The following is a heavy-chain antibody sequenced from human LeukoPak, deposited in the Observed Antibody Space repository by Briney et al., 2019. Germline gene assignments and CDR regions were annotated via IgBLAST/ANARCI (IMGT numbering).Heavy chain of an antibody. J-gene: IGHJ4*02. D-gene: IGHD6-19*01. CDR1: GFTLSNYG. CDR3: ARTYRSGWYYFDH. Sequence: ERSLRLSCAASGFTLSNYGMHWVRQAPGKGLEWVAVIWYDGSQEYYADSGKGRFTISRDNSKNTVYLQMNSLRAEDTAVYYCARTYRSGWYYFDHWGQGTLGTVSS. V-gene: IGHV3-33*01. CDR2: IWYDGSQE.